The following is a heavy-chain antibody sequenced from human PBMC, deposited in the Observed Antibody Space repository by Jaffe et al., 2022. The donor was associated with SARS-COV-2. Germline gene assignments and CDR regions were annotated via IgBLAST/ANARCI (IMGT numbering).Heavy chain of an antibody. J-gene: IGHJ6*02. D-gene: IGHD3-10*01. CDR1: GFTFSSYG. CDR3: AKGNKWFGETYYYYGMDV. V-gene: IGHV3-30*18. CDR2: ISYDGSNK. Sequence: QVQLVESGGGVVQPGRSLRLSCAASGFTFSSYGMHWVRQAPGKGLEWVAVISYDGSNKYYADSVKGRFTISRDNSKNTLYLQMNSLRAEDTAVYYCAKGNKWFGETYYYYGMDVWGQGTTVTVSS.